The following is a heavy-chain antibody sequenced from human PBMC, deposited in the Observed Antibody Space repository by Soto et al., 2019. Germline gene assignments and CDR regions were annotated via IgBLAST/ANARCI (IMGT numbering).Heavy chain of an antibody. CDR2: IYYSGST. D-gene: IGHD6-13*01. J-gene: IGHJ6*03. Sequence: SETLSLTCIVSGGSISSYYWSWIRQPPGKGLEWIGYIYYSGSTNYNPSLKSRVTISVDTSKNQFSLKLSSVTAADTAVYYCARRPGIAAAGNYYYYMDVWGKGTTVTVSS. CDR1: GGSISSYY. CDR3: ARRPGIAAAGNYYYYMDV. V-gene: IGHV4-59*08.